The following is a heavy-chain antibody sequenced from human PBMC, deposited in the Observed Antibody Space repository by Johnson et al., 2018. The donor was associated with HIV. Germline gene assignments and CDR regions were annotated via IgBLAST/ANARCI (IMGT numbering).Heavy chain of an antibody. V-gene: IGHV3-13*01. J-gene: IGHJ3*02. CDR3: AKDRGSAVALLPIFPSAFDI. D-gene: IGHD2-15*01. Sequence: VQLVESGGGLVQPGGSLRLSCAASGFTFSSYDMHWVRQATGKGLEWVSAIGTAGDTYYPGSVKGRFTISRENAKNSLYLQMNSLRAGDTAVYYCAKDRGSAVALLPIFPSAFDIWGQGTMVTVSS. CDR1: GFTFSSYD. CDR2: IGTAGDT.